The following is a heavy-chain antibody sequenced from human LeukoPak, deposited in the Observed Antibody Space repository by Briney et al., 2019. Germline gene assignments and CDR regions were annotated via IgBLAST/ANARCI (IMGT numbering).Heavy chain of an antibody. CDR1: GGSINSYY. Sequence: SETLSLTCTVSGGSINSYYWSWIRQPPGKGLEWIGYIYYSGSTTYNPSLKSRVTISLDTSKNQFSLKLSSVTAADTAVYYCARGRHYDYVWGSYRPIPFDYWGQGTLVTVSS. D-gene: IGHD3-16*02. CDR3: ARGRHYDYVWGSYRPIPFDY. J-gene: IGHJ4*02. V-gene: IGHV4-59*12. CDR2: IYYSGST.